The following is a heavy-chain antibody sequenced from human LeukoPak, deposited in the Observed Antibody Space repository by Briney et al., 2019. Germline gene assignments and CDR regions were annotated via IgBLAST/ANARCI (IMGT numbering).Heavy chain of an antibody. CDR3: ATDYCSSTSCYRRSFDY. V-gene: IGHV4-34*01. D-gene: IGHD2-2*01. Sequence: PSETLSLTCAVNGGSFSGYYWSWIRQPPGKGLEWIGEINHSGSTNYNPSLKSRVTISVDTSKNQFSLKLSSVTAADTAVYYCATDYCSSTSCYRRSFDYWGQGTLVTVSS. CDR1: GGSFSGYY. CDR2: INHSGST. J-gene: IGHJ4*02.